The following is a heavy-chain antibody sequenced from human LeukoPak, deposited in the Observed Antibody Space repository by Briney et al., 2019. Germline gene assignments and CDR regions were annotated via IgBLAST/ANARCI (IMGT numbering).Heavy chain of an antibody. V-gene: IGHV4-38-2*01. CDR2: IYHSGST. CDR1: GYSISSGYY. D-gene: IGHD6-13*01. CDR3: ARGGIAAAAPFDY. Sequence: SETLSLTCAVSGYSISSGYYWGWIRQPPGKGLEWIGSIYHSGSTYYNPSLKSRVTISVDTSKNQFSLKLSSVTAADTAVYYCARGGIAAAAPFDYWGQGTLLTVSS. J-gene: IGHJ4*02.